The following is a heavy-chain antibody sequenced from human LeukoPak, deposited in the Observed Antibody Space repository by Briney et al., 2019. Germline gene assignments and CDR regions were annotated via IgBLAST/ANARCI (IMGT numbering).Heavy chain of an antibody. V-gene: IGHV3-48*03. J-gene: IGHJ4*02. CDR2: ISSSGSTI. Sequence: GGSLRLSCAASRFTFSSYEMNWVRQAPGKGLEWVSYISSSGSTIYYPDSVKGRFTISRDNAKNSLYLQMNSLGAEDTAVYYCARGSYYYGSRGYAEGFFDYWGQGTLVTVSS. CDR3: ARGSYYYGSRGYAEGFFDY. CDR1: RFTFSSYE. D-gene: IGHD3-22*01.